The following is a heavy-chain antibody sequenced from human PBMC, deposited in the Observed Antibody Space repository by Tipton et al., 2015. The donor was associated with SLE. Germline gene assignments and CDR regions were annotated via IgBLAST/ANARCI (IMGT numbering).Heavy chain of an antibody. CDR1: GGSISGTSHY. CDR2: IYYSGTT. J-gene: IGHJ4*02. CDR3: AGTPWLVRFEY. Sequence: TLSLTCTVSGGSISGTSHYWGWIRQSPGKGLEWLGSIYYSGTTYYNPSLKSRVTISVDTSKNQISLKLRSVTATDTAVYYCAGTPWLVRFEYWGQGTLVTVPS. D-gene: IGHD6-19*01. V-gene: IGHV4-39*01.